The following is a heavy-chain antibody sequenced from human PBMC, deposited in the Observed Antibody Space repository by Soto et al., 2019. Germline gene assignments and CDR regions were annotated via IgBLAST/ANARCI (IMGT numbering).Heavy chain of an antibody. D-gene: IGHD6-13*01. J-gene: IGHJ4*02. CDR2: IYYSGST. Sequence: PSETLCLTCTVSGGSISSGGYYWSWIRQHPGKGLEWIGYIYYSGSTYYNPSLKSRVTISGDTSKNQFSLKVSSVTAADTAVYYCARGTSWQLPFDYWGQGTLVTVSS. V-gene: IGHV4-61*08. CDR1: GGSISSGGYY. CDR3: ARGTSWQLPFDY.